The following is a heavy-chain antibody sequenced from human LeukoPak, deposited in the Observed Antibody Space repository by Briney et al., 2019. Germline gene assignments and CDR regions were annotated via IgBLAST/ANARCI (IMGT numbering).Heavy chain of an antibody. CDR3: ARRAGSSGKFDP. J-gene: IGHJ5*02. CDR2: IDPSDSET. CDR1: GYIFTTNW. Sequence: GESLKISCKGSGYIFTTNWISWIRQMPGKGLEWMGRIDPSDSETNSGPSFQGHVTISVDKSISTAYLQWSSLKASDTAMYYCARRAGSSGKFDPWGQGTLVIVSS. D-gene: IGHD6-19*01. V-gene: IGHV5-10-1*01.